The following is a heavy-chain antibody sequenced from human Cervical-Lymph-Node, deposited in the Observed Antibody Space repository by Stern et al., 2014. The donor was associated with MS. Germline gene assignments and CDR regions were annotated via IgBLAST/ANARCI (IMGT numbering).Heavy chain of an antibody. Sequence: VQLEESGAEVKKPGASVKVSCKASGYSFPDFNTHWVRQAPGQGLEWMGRISPHTGGARYAEKFQGRVTMTRDTSITTAYMELDRLTSDDTAVYYCATHGGSSFQMDVWGQGTTVTVSS. CDR1: GYSFPDFN. CDR2: ISPHTGGA. CDR3: ATHGGSSFQMDV. V-gene: IGHV1-2*06. D-gene: IGHD6-13*01. J-gene: IGHJ6*02.